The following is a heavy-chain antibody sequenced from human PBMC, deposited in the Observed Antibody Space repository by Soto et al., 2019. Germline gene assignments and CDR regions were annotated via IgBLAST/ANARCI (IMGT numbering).Heavy chain of an antibody. CDR3: AREHDILTGYNYYYYGMDV. D-gene: IGHD3-9*01. Sequence: PGGSLGLSCAASGFTFSSDSRNWVRQAPGKGLEWVSSISSSSSYIYYADSVKGRFTISRDNAKNSLYLQMNSLRAEDTAVYYCAREHDILTGYNYYYYGMDVWGQGTTVTSP. CDR1: GFTFSSDS. V-gene: IGHV3-21*01. CDR2: ISSSSSYI. J-gene: IGHJ6*02.